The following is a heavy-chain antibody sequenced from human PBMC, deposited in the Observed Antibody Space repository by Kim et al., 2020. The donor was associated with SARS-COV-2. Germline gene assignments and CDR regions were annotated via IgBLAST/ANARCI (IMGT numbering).Heavy chain of an antibody. CDR1: GGSFSGYY. V-gene: IGHV4-34*01. J-gene: IGHJ4*02. CDR3: ASWAEDSSGYYC. Sequence: SETLSLTCAVYGGSFSGYYWSWIRQPPGKGLEWIGEINHSGSTNYNPSLKSRVTISVDTSKNQFSLKLSSVTAADTAVYYCASWAEDSSGYYCWGQGTLV. D-gene: IGHD3-22*01. CDR2: INHSGST.